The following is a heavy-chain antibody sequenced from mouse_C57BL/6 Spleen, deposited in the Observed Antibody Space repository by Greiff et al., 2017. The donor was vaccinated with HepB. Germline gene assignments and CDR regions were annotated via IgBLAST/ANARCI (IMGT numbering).Heavy chain of an antibody. CDR1: GYTFTSYW. J-gene: IGHJ4*01. CDR3: ARGTSRQLRLQGDYYAMDY. V-gene: IGHV1-50*01. Sequence: QVQLQQPGAELVKPGASVKLSCKASGYTFTSYWMQWVKQRPGQGLEWIGEIDPSDSYTNYNQKFKGKATLTVETSSSTAYMQLSSLTSEDSAVYYCARGTSRQLRLQGDYYAMDYWGQGTSVTVSS. CDR2: IDPSDSYT. D-gene: IGHD3-2*02.